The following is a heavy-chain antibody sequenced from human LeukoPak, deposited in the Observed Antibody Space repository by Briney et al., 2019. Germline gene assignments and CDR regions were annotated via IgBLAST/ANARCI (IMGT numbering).Heavy chain of an antibody. Sequence: PSETLSLTCAVSGGSISSNSYYWGWIRQPPGKGLEWIGSIFHNGGSTYYNPSLKSRVTISVDTSKNQFSLKLRSVTAADTAVYYCARHVTISGPYDASDIWGQGTMVTVSP. V-gene: IGHV4-39*01. CDR1: GGSISSNSYY. CDR2: IFHNGGST. CDR3: ARHVTISGPYDASDI. D-gene: IGHD5-24*01. J-gene: IGHJ3*02.